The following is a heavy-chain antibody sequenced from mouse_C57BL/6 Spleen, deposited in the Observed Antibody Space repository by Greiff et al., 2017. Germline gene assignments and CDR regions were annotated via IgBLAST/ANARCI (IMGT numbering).Heavy chain of an antibody. J-gene: IGHJ1*03. CDR2: INYDGSST. Sequence: EVQLVGSEGGLVQPGSSMKLSCTASGFTFSDYYMAWVRQVPEKGLEWFANINYDGSSTYYLDSLKGRCIISRDNAKNILYLQMSSLKSEDTATYYCARGRGGLYWYFDVWGTGTTVTVSS. CDR1: GFTFSDYY. V-gene: IGHV5-16*01. CDR3: ARGRGGLYWYFDV.